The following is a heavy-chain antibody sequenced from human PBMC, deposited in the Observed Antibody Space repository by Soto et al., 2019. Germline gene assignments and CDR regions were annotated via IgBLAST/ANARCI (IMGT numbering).Heavy chain of an antibody. J-gene: IGHJ4*02. CDR2: IYYSGST. D-gene: IGHD4-17*01. Sequence: PSETLSLTCTVSGGSISSSSYYWGWIRQPPGKGLEWIGSIYYSGSTYYNPSLKSRVTISVDTSKNQFSLKLSSVTAADTVVYYCASGNDYGDYQVGYWGQGTLVTVSS. CDR3: ASGNDYGDYQVGY. V-gene: IGHV4-39*01. CDR1: GGSISSSSYY.